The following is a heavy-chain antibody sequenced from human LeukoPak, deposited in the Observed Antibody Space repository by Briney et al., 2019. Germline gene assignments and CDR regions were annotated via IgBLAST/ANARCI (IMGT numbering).Heavy chain of an antibody. CDR1: GFTFSTYA. Sequence: PGGSLRLSCAASGFTFSTYAMHWLRQAPGKGLEFVSAINGNGVGTFYADSVKGRFTVSRDNSKSTLYLQMSSLRAEDTALYYCVKDTYSRGWSALDVWGQGTMVTVSS. D-gene: IGHD6-19*01. V-gene: IGHV3-64D*06. J-gene: IGHJ3*01. CDR3: VKDTYSRGWSALDV. CDR2: INGNGVGT.